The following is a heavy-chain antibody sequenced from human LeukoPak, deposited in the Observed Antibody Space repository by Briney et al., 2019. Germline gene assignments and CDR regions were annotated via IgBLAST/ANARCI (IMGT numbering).Heavy chain of an antibody. Sequence: GGSLRLSCAASGFTFSSYTMNWVRQAPGKGLEWVSSISSSSYIYYADSVKGRFTIFRDNAKNSLYLQMNSLRAEDTAVYYCAREIHLDYWGQGTLVTVSS. J-gene: IGHJ4*02. V-gene: IGHV3-21*01. CDR3: AREIHLDY. CDR1: GFTFSSYT. CDR2: ISSSSYI.